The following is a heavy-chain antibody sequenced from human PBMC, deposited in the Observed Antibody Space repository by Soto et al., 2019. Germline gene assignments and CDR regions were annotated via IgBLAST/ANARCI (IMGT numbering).Heavy chain of an antibody. CDR3: AKEWVYDSSGWSFDY. D-gene: IGHD3-22*01. V-gene: IGHV3-30*18. CDR1: GFTFSSYG. J-gene: IGHJ4*02. CDR2: ISYDGSNK. Sequence: QVQLVESGGGVVQPGRSLRLSCAASGFTFSSYGMHWVRQAPGKGLEWVAVISYDGSNKYYADSVKDRFTISRDNSKNTLYLQMNSLRAEDTAVYYCAKEWVYDSSGWSFDYWGQGTLVTVSS.